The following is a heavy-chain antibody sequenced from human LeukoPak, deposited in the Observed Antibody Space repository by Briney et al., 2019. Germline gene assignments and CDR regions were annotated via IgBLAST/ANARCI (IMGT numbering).Heavy chain of an antibody. CDR3: AGELYYGPGSYRSYYYYYYGMDV. CDR1: GGTFSSYA. J-gene: IGHJ6*04. Sequence: SVKVSCKASGGTFSSYAISWVRQAPGQGLEWMGGIIPIFGTANYAQKFQGRVTITADESTSTAYMELSSLRFEDTAVYYCAGELYYGPGSYRSYYYYYYGMDVWGKGTTVTVSS. D-gene: IGHD3-10*01. V-gene: IGHV1-69*13. CDR2: IIPIFGTA.